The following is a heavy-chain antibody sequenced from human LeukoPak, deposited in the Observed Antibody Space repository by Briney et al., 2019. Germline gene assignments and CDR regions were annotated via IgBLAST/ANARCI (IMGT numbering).Heavy chain of an antibody. V-gene: IGHV1-24*01. CDR2: FDPEDGET. CDR1: GYTLTELS. D-gene: IGHD3-16*02. J-gene: IGHJ5*02. Sequence: GASVKVSCKVSGYTLTELSMHCVRQAPGKGLEWMVGFDPEDGETIYAQKLQGRVTMTEDTSTDTAYMELSSLRSEDTAVYYCATGRLRLGELSNWFDPWGQGTLVTVSS. CDR3: ATGRLRLGELSNWFDP.